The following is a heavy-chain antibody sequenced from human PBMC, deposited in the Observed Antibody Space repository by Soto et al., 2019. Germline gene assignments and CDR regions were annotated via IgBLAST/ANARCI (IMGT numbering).Heavy chain of an antibody. V-gene: IGHV3-9*01. J-gene: IGHJ5*02. Sequence: PGGSLRLSCSASGFTFDDCAMHWVRQAPGKGPEWVSGISWDSATVGYAESVKGRFTITSDDAKNSLYLQMDSLRREDTALYYCVQGRYPTMASPLDHWGQGTLVTVSS. CDR3: VQGRYPTMASPLDH. D-gene: IGHD3-9*01. CDR1: GFTFDDCA. CDR2: ISWDSATV.